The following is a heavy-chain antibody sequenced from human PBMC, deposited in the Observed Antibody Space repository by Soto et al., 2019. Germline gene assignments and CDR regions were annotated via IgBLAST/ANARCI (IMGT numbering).Heavy chain of an antibody. V-gene: IGHV3-66*01. Sequence: PGGSRRLSCAASGCTVSANYMSWFRQAPGKGLEWVSVIYSGGSIYYADSVQGRFTISRDNSKNTLYLQMYSLRAEDTAVYYCARDRRDGDTIWGQGALVTVSS. J-gene: IGHJ4*02. CDR3: ARDRRDGDTI. D-gene: IGHD3-3*01. CDR2: IYSGGSI. CDR1: GCTVSANY.